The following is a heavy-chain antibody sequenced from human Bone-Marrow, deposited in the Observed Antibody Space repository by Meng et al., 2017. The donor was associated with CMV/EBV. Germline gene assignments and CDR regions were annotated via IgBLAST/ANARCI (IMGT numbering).Heavy chain of an antibody. J-gene: IGHJ4*02. Sequence: GESLKISCAASGFTFSTYNMNWVRQAPGKGLEWVSSMSSSSSHINYADSVKGRFTISRDNAKNSLYLQMNSLRAEDTAVYYCASTNDYGGYSLNWGQGMLVTVSS. CDR1: GFTFSTYN. CDR3: ASTNDYGGYSLN. CDR2: MSSSSSHI. V-gene: IGHV3-21*01. D-gene: IGHD4-23*01.